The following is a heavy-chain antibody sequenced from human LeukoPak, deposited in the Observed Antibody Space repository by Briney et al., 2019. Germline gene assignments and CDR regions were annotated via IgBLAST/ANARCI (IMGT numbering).Heavy chain of an antibody. CDR2: ISSSSSYI. CDR3: AREAYCGGDCYSIDY. V-gene: IGHV3-21*01. Sequence: PGGSLRLSCAASGFTFSSYSMNWVRQAPGKGLEWVSSISSSSSYIYYADSVKGRFTISRDNAKNSLYLQMNSLRAEDTAVYYCAREAYCGGDCYSIDYWGREPWSPSPQ. J-gene: IGHJ4*02. CDR1: GFTFSSYS. D-gene: IGHD2-21*02.